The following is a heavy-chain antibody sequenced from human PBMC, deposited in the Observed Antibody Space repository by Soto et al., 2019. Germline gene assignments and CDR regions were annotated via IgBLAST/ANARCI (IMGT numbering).Heavy chain of an antibody. Sequence: SETLSLTCTVSGGSISSGDYYWSWIRQPPGKGLEWIGYIYYSGSTYYNPSLKSRVTISVDTSKNQFSLKLSSVTAADTAVYYCARGSSIYYDSSGFFFDYWGQGTLVTVSS. V-gene: IGHV4-30-4*01. CDR3: ARGSSIYYDSSGFFFDY. CDR1: GGSISSGDYY. CDR2: IYYSGST. J-gene: IGHJ4*02. D-gene: IGHD3-22*01.